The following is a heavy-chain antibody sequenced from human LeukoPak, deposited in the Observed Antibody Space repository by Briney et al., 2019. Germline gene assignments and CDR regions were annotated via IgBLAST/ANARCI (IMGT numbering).Heavy chain of an antibody. D-gene: IGHD2-21*01. J-gene: IGHJ4*02. CDR1: GFTFSNAY. CDR2: IKPKTDGETT. CDR3: ITPLPYSAQ. Sequence: GGSLRLSCAASGFTFSNAYMNWVRQAPGKGLEWVGRIKPKTDGETTEYAAPVKGRFSISRDDSKNMLFLQMNSLKTEDTAVYYCITPLPYSAQGGQGTLVTVSS. V-gene: IGHV3-15*07.